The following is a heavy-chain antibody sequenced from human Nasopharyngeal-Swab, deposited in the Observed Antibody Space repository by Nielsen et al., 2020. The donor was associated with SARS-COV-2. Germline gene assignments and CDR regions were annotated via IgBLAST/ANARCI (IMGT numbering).Heavy chain of an antibody. CDR1: GFTFSSYA. Sequence: GESLKISCAASGFTFSSYAMHWVRQAPGKGLEWVAVISYDGSNKYYADSVKGRFTISRDNSKNTLCLQMNSLRAEDTAVYYCAREGTMVRSWSMDVWGQGTTVTVSS. CDR3: AREGTMVRSWSMDV. D-gene: IGHD3-10*01. CDR2: ISYDGSNK. J-gene: IGHJ6*02. V-gene: IGHV3-30-3*01.